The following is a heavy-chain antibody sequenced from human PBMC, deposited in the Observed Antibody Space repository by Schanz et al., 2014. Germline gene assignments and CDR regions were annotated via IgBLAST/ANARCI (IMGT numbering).Heavy chain of an antibody. CDR1: GGSMSSYY. V-gene: IGHV4-59*08. Sequence: QVQLQETGPGLVKPSETLSLTCTVSGGSMSSYYWTWIRQPPGKGLEWIGYIYYSGSTNYNPSLGSRVPISVDPSKTQSSLKLSFVTAADTAVYYCARQILIGAFDIWGQGTMVTVSS. CDR3: ARQILIGAFDI. D-gene: IGHD3-9*01. J-gene: IGHJ3*02. CDR2: IYYSGST.